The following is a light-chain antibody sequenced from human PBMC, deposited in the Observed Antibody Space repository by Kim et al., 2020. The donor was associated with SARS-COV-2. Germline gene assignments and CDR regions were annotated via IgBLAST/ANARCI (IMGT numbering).Light chain of an antibody. J-gene: IGKJ4*01. V-gene: IGKV1-39*01. Sequence: ASVGHTVIITFRASQNMGTYLNCYQQKPGKPPNLLIFTASTLQSGVPSRFSGSGSGTEFTLTISSLQPDDFATYYCQQSYTTPLTFGGGTKVDIK. CDR1: QNMGTY. CDR3: QQSYTTPLT. CDR2: TAS.